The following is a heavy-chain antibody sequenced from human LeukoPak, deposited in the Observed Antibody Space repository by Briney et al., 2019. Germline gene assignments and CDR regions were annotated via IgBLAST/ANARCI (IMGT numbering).Heavy chain of an antibody. J-gene: IGHJ4*02. V-gene: IGHV3-48*04. Sequence: GGSLRLSCAASGFTFSTYSMNWVRQTPGKGLEWVSYISSSGSTILYADSVKGRLTISRDNARNSLYLQMNSLGAADTAVYYCARVVVRHDSSGYYFRYFDYWGQGTLVTVSS. CDR3: ARVVVRHDSSGYYFRYFDY. D-gene: IGHD3-22*01. CDR2: ISSSGSTI. CDR1: GFTFSTYS.